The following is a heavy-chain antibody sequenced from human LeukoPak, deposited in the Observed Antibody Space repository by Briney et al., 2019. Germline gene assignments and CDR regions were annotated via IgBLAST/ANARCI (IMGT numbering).Heavy chain of an antibody. CDR1: GFTFSTYG. V-gene: IGHV3-30*02. CDR3: ARDSGSYPYYFDY. CDR2: IQYDGNNK. Sequence: GGSLRLSCAASGFTFSTYGMHWVRQAPGKGLEWVAFIQYDGNNKYYADSVKGRFTISRDNAKNTLYLQMNSLRAEDTAVYYCARDSGSYPYYFDYWGQGTLVTVSS. J-gene: IGHJ4*02. D-gene: IGHD1-26*01.